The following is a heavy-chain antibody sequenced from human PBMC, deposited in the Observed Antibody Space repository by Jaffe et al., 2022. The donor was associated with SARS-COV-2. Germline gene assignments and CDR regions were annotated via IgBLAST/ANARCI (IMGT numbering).Heavy chain of an antibody. V-gene: IGHV1-46*04. CDR1: GYTLTSYY. CDR2: INPRGGSA. D-gene: IGHD3-9*01. Sequence: QVQLVQSGAEVKKPGASVKVSCKTSGYTLTSYYIHWVRQAPGQGLEWMGIINPRGGSATYAQRSQGRVTMTRDTSTSTVYMELSSLRSEDTAVFYCATTGPTGYFNYWGQGTLVTVSS. CDR3: ATTGPTGYFNY. J-gene: IGHJ4*02.